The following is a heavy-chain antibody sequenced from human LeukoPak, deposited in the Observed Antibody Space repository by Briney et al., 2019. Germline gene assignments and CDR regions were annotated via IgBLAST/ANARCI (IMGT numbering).Heavy chain of an antibody. V-gene: IGHV3-23*01. Sequence: GGSLRLSCAASGFTFSSYAMSWVRQVPGQGLDWVSAISGSGGRVYYADSVKGRFNISRDNSKNTVSLQMNSLTPEDTAVYYCAKGSFTMVQGVPSEYFQHWGQGSLVIVSS. CDR3: AKGSFTMVQGVPSEYFQH. CDR1: GFTFSSYA. J-gene: IGHJ1*01. CDR2: ISGSGGRV. D-gene: IGHD3-10*01.